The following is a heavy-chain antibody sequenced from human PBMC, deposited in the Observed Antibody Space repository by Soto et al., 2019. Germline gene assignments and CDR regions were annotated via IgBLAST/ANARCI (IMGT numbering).Heavy chain of an antibody. D-gene: IGHD2-2*01. CDR2: ISSSSSTI. Sequence: EVQLVESGGGLVQPGGSLRLSCAASGFTFSSYSINWVRQAPGKGLEWVSYISSSSSTIYYADSVKGRFTISRDNAKNSLYLQMNSLRAEDTAVYYCARGVPDPVVVPAVSSEYFQHWGQGTLVTVSS. J-gene: IGHJ1*01. V-gene: IGHV3-48*01. CDR3: ARGVPDPVVVPAVSSEYFQH. CDR1: GFTFSSYS.